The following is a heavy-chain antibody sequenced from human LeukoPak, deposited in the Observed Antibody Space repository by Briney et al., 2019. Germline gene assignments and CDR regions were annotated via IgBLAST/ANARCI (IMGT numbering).Heavy chain of an antibody. CDR2: INHSGST. CDR1: GGSFSGYY. D-gene: IGHD3-9*01. CDR3: ARHHYDILAGYSDY. Sequence: SETLSLTCAVYGGSFSGYYWSWIRQPPGKGLEWIGEINHSGSTNYNPSLKSRVTISVDTSKNQFSLKLSSVTAADTAVYYCARHHYDILAGYSDYWGQGTLVTVSS. V-gene: IGHV4-34*01. J-gene: IGHJ4*02.